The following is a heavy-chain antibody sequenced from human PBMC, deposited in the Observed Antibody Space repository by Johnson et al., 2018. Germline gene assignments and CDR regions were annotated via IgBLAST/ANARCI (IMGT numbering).Heavy chain of an antibody. CDR1: GFSFSRYA. V-gene: IGHV3-23*01. J-gene: IGHJ3*02. D-gene: IGHD5-12*01. CDR3: AKVGNSGYETLDAFYI. CDR2: MSGSGGRQ. Sequence: VQLQESGGGLVQHGGSLRLACGASGFSFSRYAMSWVRQAPGQGLEWVSAMSGSGGRQYYADSVTGRFILSRDNSKNTLYPKMNSLRAEDTAVYYCAKVGNSGYETLDAFYIWGQGTMVTVSS.